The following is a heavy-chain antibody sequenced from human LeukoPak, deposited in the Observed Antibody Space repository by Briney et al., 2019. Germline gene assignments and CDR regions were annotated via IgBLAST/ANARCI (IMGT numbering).Heavy chain of an antibody. Sequence: SVKVSCKASVGTFSSYAISWVRQAPGQGLEWMGRIIPIFGTANYAQKFQGRVTITTDESTSTAYMELSSLRSEDTAVYYCATLLTMTPLRAFDIWGQGTMVTVSS. J-gene: IGHJ3*02. V-gene: IGHV1-69*05. CDR3: ATLLTMTPLRAFDI. CDR1: VGTFSSYA. CDR2: IIPIFGTA. D-gene: IGHD3-22*01.